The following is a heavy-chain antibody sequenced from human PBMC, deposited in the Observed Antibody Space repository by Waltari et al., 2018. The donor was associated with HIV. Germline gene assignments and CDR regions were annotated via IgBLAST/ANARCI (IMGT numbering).Heavy chain of an antibody. D-gene: IGHD3-10*01. CDR3: ASTGRGPSAFDI. V-gene: IGHV4-34*01. J-gene: IGHJ3*02. Sequence: QVQLQQWGAGLLKPSETLSLTCAVYGGSFSGYYWSWIRQPPWQGLEWIGESNHSGSTNYNPSLKSRVTISVDTSKNQFSLKLSSVTAADTAVYYCASTGRGPSAFDIWGQGTMVTVSS. CDR2: SNHSGST. CDR1: GGSFSGYY.